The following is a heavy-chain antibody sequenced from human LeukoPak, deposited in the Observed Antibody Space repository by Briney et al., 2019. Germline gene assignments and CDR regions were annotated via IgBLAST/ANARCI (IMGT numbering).Heavy chain of an antibody. CDR2: IWYDGSNK. V-gene: IGHV3-33*01. D-gene: IGHD4-17*01. CDR3: ARVNDYGDYEVDY. J-gene: IGHJ4*02. Sequence: GRSLRLSCAASGFTFSSYGMYWVRQAPGKGLEWVAVIWYDGSNKYYADSVKGRFTISRDNSKNTLYLQMNSLRAEDTAVYYCARVNDYGDYEVDYWGQGTLVTVSS. CDR1: GFTFSSYG.